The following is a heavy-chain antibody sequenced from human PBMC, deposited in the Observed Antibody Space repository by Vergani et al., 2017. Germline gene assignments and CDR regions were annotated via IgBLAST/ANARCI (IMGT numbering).Heavy chain of an antibody. V-gene: IGHV4-59*01. Sequence: QVQLQESGPGLVKPSETLSLTCTVSGGSISSYYWSWIRQPPGKGLEWIGYIYYSGSTNYNPSLKSRVTRSVDTSKNQFSLKLSSVTAADTAVYYCARQSPYYDGSGSYLGYYYYMDVWGKGTTVTVSS. D-gene: IGHD3-10*01. CDR2: IYYSGST. J-gene: IGHJ6*03. CDR3: ARQSPYYDGSGSYLGYYYYMDV. CDR1: GGSISSYY.